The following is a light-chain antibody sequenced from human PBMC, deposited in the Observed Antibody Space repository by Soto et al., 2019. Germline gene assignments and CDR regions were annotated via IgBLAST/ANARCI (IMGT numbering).Light chain of an antibody. Sequence: EIVLTQSPGTLSLSPGERATLSCRASQSVSSGYLAWYQQNPGQAPRLLIYAASSRATGIPDRFSGSGSGTDFTLTLSRLEPEDFAVYYCQQYHTSPITFGQGTRLEIK. CDR2: AAS. J-gene: IGKJ5*01. CDR1: QSVSSGY. V-gene: IGKV3-20*01. CDR3: QQYHTSPIT.